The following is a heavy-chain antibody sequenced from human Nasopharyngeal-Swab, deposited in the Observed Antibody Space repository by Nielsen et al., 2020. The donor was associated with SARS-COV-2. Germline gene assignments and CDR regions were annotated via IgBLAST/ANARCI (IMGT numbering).Heavy chain of an antibody. CDR2: INYRGST. J-gene: IGHJ4*02. CDR3: EGAGGH. Sequence: SCVASGFTFNDYAMHWIRQASGKGLEWIAYINYRGSTSYNPSLKSRVTILLDMSRNQFSLKLTSVTAADTAVYYCEGAGGHWGQGTLVTVSS. CDR1: GFTFNDYA. D-gene: IGHD3-10*01. V-gene: IGHV4-59*03.